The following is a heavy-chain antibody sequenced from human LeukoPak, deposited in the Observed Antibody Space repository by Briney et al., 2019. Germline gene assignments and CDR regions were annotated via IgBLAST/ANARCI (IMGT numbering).Heavy chain of an antibody. CDR1: GFTFSDYY. V-gene: IGHV3-11*01. Sequence: GGSLRLSCAASGFTFSDYYMSWIRQAPGEGLEWVSYISSSGSTIYYADSVKGRFTISRDNAKNSLYLQMNSLRAEDTAVYYCARDAVVVVTAGAFDIWGQGTMVTVSS. J-gene: IGHJ3*02. CDR3: ARDAVVVVTAGAFDI. D-gene: IGHD2-21*02. CDR2: ISSSGSTI.